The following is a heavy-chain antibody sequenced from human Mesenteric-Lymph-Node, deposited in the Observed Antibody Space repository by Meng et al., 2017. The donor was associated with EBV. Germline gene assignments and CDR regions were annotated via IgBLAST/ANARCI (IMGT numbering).Heavy chain of an antibody. J-gene: IGHJ4*02. V-gene: IGHV4-34*01. D-gene: IGHD6-13*01. CDR1: GGSFSGYY. CDR3: ARVYFVKLGTIAAAVTFDY. CDR2: INHSGST. Sequence: VPLEQWGAGLLKPSEPLFLPCAVYGGSFSGYYWSWIRQPPGKGLEWIGEINHSGSTNYNPSLKSRVTISVDTFKNQFSLKLSSVTAADTAVYYCARVYFVKLGTIAAAVTFDYWGQGTLVTVSS.